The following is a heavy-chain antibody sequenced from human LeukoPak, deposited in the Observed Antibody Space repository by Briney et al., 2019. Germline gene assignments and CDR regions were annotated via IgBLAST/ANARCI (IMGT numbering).Heavy chain of an antibody. V-gene: IGHV4-39*01. CDR1: GDSVSRSDSY. J-gene: IGHJ1*01. Sequence: SETLSLTCSVSGDSVSRSDSYWDWIRQPPGKGLEWIGTIYYSGRTYYSPSLKSRVTMSVDPSNNQFSLNLRSVPAADTALYYCARRRYYDGSGYLEWGQGTLLSVSS. D-gene: IGHD3-22*01. CDR2: IYYSGRT. CDR3: ARRRYYDGSGYLE.